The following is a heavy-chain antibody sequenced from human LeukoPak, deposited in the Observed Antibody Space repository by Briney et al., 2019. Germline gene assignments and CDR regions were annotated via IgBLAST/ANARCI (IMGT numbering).Heavy chain of an antibody. D-gene: IGHD3-22*01. CDR2: ITASGTAM. V-gene: IGHV3-48*01. Sequence: GGSLRLSCAASGFTFSSYSMNWVRQAPGKGLEWVSHITASGTAMFYADSVKGRFTISRDNAKNSLYLQMNSLRAEDTAVYYCARDFDSSGYFLGYWGQGPLVTVSS. CDR3: ARDFDSSGYFLGY. CDR1: GFTFSSYS. J-gene: IGHJ4*02.